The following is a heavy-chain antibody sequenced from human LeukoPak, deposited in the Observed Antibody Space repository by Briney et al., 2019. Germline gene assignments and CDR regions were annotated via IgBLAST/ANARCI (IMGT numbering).Heavy chain of an antibody. CDR1: GYTFTSYD. CDR3: ARGWGGGSYLKTGLDY. V-gene: IGHV1-8*01. CDR2: MNPNSGNT. J-gene: IGHJ4*02. Sequence: GASVKVSCKASGYTFTSYDINWVRQATGQGLEWMGWMNPNSGNTGYAQKFQGRVTMTRNTSISTAYMELSSLRSEDTAMYYCARGWGGGSYLKTGLDYWGQGPLVTVSS. D-gene: IGHD1-26*01.